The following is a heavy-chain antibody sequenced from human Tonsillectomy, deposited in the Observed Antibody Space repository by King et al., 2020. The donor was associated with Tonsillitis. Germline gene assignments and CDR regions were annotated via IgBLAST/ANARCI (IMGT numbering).Heavy chain of an antibody. V-gene: IGHV3-21*01. CDR3: ARGDLDSSGYFLDY. CDR1: GVTLSSHT. Sequence: VQLVESGGGLGRPGGSLRLSCAASGVTLSSHTMNWVRRAPGKGLEWVSSISANGVYIYYAASFKARFTISRDTPKNSLFLQMNRLRAEDTAVYYCARGDLDSSGYFLDYWGQGTLVTVSS. CDR2: ISANGVYI. J-gene: IGHJ4*02. D-gene: IGHD3-22*01.